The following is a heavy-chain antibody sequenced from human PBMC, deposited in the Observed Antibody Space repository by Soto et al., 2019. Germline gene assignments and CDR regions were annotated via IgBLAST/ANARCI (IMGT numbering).Heavy chain of an antibody. D-gene: IGHD2-2*01. V-gene: IGHV3-33*01. CDR1: GFTFSSYG. CDR2: IWYDGSNK. Sequence: LRLSCAASGFTFSSYGMHWVRQAPGKGLEWVAVIWYDGSNKYYADSVKGRFTISRDNSKNTLYLQMNSLRAEDTAVYYCARDKPAATYYYYYGMDVWGQGTTVTVSS. J-gene: IGHJ6*02. CDR3: ARDKPAATYYYYYGMDV.